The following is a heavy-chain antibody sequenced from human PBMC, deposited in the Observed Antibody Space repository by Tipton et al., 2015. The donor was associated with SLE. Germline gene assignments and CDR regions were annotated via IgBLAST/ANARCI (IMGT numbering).Heavy chain of an antibody. Sequence: QVQLVQSGAEVTEPGASVKVSCKASGYTFTSYGISWVRQAPGQGLEWMGWISAYNGNTNYAQKLQGRVTMTTDTSTSTAYMELRSLRSDDTAVYSCARDRGEEWLLSGYMDVWGKGTTVTVSS. J-gene: IGHJ6*03. CDR3: ARDRGEEWLLSGYMDV. CDR1: GYTFTSYG. CDR2: ISAYNGNT. D-gene: IGHD3-3*01. V-gene: IGHV1-18*01.